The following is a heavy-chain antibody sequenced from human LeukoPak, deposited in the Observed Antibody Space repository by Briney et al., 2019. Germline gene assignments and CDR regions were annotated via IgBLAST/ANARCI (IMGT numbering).Heavy chain of an antibody. CDR2: INPNSGGT. CDR1: GYTFTGYH. J-gene: IGHJ4*02. D-gene: IGHD1-26*01. Sequence: GASVKVSCKASGYTFTGYHMHWVRQAPGQGLEWMGWINPNSGGTNYAQKFQGRVTMTRDTSINTAYMELSSLRSDDTAVYFCARSLLMATTTYDYWGRGTLVTVSS. CDR3: ARSLLMATTTYDY. V-gene: IGHV1-2*02.